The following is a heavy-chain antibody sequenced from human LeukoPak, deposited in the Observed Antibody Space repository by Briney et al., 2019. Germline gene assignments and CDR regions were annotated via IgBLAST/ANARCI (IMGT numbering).Heavy chain of an antibody. CDR3: ATSPLGYCSSTSSVGDCYYYYYGMDV. J-gene: IGHJ6*02. Sequence: QTGGSLRLSCAASGFSFSSYWMSWVRQAPGKGLEWVANIREDGSEKYYVDSVKGRFTISRDNAQNSLYLRMNSLRAEDTAVYYCATSPLGYCSSTSSVGDCYYYYYGMDVWGQGTTVTVSS. CDR2: IREDGSEK. V-gene: IGHV3-7*02. D-gene: IGHD2-2*01. CDR1: GFSFSSYW.